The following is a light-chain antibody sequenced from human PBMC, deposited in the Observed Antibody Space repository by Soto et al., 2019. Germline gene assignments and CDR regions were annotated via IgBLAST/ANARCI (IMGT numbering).Light chain of an antibody. CDR1: QSLFYSSNNKDY. Sequence: DIVMTQSPDSLAVSLGERATINCKSSQSLFYSSNNKDYFAWYQQKPGQPPRLLIYWASTRESGVPERFSGSGSGTDFTLTVSSLQAVDVAVYYCQQYFNTPWTFGQGTKVEIK. J-gene: IGKJ1*01. CDR3: QQYFNTPWT. CDR2: WAS. V-gene: IGKV4-1*01.